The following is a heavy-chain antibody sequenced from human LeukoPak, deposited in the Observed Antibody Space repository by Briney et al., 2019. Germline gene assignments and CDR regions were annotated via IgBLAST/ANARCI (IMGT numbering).Heavy chain of an antibody. CDR1: GGSFSGYY. D-gene: IGHD2-2*01. J-gene: IGHJ6*02. V-gene: IGHV4-34*01. Sequence: SETLSLTCAVYGGSFSGYYWSWIRQPPGKGLEWIGEINHSGSTNYNPSLKSRVTISVDTSKNQFSLKLSSVTAADTAVYYCARADVVVVPAATYYYYYGMDVWGQGTTVTVSS. CDR3: ARADVVVVPAATYYYYYGMDV. CDR2: INHSGST.